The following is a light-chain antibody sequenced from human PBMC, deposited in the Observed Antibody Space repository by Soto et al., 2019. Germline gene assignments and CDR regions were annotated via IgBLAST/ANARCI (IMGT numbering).Light chain of an antibody. V-gene: IGKV3-11*01. CDR3: LQRSVWPWT. CDR2: DVF. Sequence: EIVLTQSPATLSLSPGERATLSCRASQSVGNYLAWYQQKPGQAPRLLIYDVFNRATGIPARLSGSGSGKDFTLTISSLEPEDFAVYYCLQRSVWPWTFGQGTRLEVK. CDR1: QSVGNY. J-gene: IGKJ1*01.